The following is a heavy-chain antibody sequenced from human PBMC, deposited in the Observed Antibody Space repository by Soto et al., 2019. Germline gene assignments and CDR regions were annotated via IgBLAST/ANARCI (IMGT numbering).Heavy chain of an antibody. V-gene: IGHV3-15*01. CDR1: GFTFSNAW. CDR2: IKSKTDGGTT. Sequence: PGGSLRLSCAASGFTFSNAWMSWVRQAPGKGLEWVGRIKSKTDGGTTDYAAPVKGRFTISRDDSKNTLYLQMNSLKTEDTAVYYCTTARPRIQLWTDSGYYYYMDVWGKGTTVTVSS. J-gene: IGHJ6*03. CDR3: TTARPRIQLWTDSGYYYYMDV. D-gene: IGHD5-18*01.